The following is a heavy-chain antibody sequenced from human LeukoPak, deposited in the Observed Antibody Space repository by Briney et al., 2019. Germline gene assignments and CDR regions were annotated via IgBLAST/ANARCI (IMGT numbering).Heavy chain of an antibody. V-gene: IGHV1-2*02. Sequence: GASVKVSCKASGYTFTGYYMHWVRQAPGQGLEWMGWINPNSGGTHYAQKFQGRVTMTRDTSISTAYMELSRLRSDDTAVYYCARVIVYYYDSSAYHPPNFDYWGQGTLVTVSS. CDR1: GYTFTGYY. D-gene: IGHD3-22*01. CDR3: ARVIVYYYDSSAYHPPNFDY. J-gene: IGHJ4*02. CDR2: INPNSGGT.